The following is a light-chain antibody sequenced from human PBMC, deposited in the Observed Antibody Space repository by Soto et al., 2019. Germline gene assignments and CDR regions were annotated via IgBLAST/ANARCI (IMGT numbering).Light chain of an antibody. J-gene: IGKJ1*01. CDR1: QSISSSS. V-gene: IGKV3-20*01. CDR2: HAS. CDR3: QQYDSSPRT. Sequence: ENVLTQSPGTLSLSPGERATLSCRASQSISSSSLAWYQQEPGRAPRLLIYHASSRATGIPDRFSGSGSGTDFTLTISRLEPEDFAVYCCQQYDSSPRTFGQGTKVEIK.